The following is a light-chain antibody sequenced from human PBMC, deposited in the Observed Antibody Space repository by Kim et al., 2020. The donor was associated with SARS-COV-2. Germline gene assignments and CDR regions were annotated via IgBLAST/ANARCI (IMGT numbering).Light chain of an antibody. J-gene: IGLJ2*01. CDR3: NSPDSSGNHLV. CDR2: GKN. V-gene: IGLV3-19*01. CDR1: SLRSYY. Sequence: SSELTQDPAVSVALGQTVRITCQGDSLRSYYASWYQQKPGQAPVLVIYGKNNRPSGIPDRFSGSSSGNTASLTITGAQAEDEADYYCNSPDSSGNHLVFGGGTQLTVL.